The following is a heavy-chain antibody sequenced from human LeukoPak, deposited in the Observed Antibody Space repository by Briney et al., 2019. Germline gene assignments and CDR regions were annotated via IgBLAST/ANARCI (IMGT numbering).Heavy chain of an antibody. V-gene: IGHV3-21*01. J-gene: IGHJ4*02. CDR2: ISSSSSYI. Sequence: GGPLRLSCAASGFTFSSYSMNWVRQAPGKGLEWVSSISSSSSYISYADSVKGRFTISRDNAKNSLYLQMNSLRAEDTAVHYCARGGRAGYGDYGDYWRQGTLVTVSS. D-gene: IGHD4-17*01. CDR1: GFTFSSYS. CDR3: ARGGRAGYGDYGDY.